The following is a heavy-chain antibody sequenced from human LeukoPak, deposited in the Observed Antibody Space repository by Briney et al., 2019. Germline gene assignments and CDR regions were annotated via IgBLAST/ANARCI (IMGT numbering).Heavy chain of an antibody. CDR2: ISSSSSTI. V-gene: IGHV3-48*04. J-gene: IGHJ3*02. Sequence: GGSLRLSCAASGFTFSSYSMNWVRQAPGKGLEWVSYISSSSSTIYYADSVKGRFTISRDNAKNSLYLQMNSLRAEDTAVYYCARDPGGMAAFDIWGQGTMVTVPS. D-gene: IGHD3-16*01. CDR3: ARDPGGMAAFDI. CDR1: GFTFSSYS.